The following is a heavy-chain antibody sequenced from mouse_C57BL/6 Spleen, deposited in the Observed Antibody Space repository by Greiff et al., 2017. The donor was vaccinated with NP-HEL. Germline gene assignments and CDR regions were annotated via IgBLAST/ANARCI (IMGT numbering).Heavy chain of an antibody. V-gene: IGHV1-82*01. CDR2: IYPGDGDT. Sequence: QVQLQQSGAELVKPGASVKLSCKASGYTFTSYWMHWVKQRPGKGLEWIGRIYPGDGDTNYNGKFKGKATLTADKSSSTAYMQLSSLTSEDSAVYFCARYPITTRYFDYWGQGTTLTVSS. J-gene: IGHJ2*01. CDR1: GYTFTSYW. D-gene: IGHD1-1*01. CDR3: ARYPITTRYFDY.